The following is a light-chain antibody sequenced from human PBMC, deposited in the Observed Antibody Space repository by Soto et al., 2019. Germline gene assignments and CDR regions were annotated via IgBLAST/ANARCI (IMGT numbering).Light chain of an antibody. Sequence: QPVLTQAPSASGTPGQRVTISCSGGSSNIGGYPVNWYQHLPGTAPKLLIYSNNQRPSGVPDRFSGSKSGTSASLAVSGLQSEDEADYYCAAWDASLNGWVFGGGTKVTVL. CDR1: SSNIGGYP. CDR3: AAWDASLNGWV. V-gene: IGLV1-44*01. J-gene: IGLJ3*02. CDR2: SNN.